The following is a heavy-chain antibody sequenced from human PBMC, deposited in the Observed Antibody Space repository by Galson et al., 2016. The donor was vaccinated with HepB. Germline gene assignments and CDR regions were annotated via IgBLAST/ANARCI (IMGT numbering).Heavy chain of an antibody. CDR1: DGSIKISSYY. V-gene: IGHV4-39*02. D-gene: IGHD6-6*01. J-gene: IGHJ4*02. Sequence: SETLSLTCTVSDGSIKISSYYWGWIRQSPGKGLEWIGRTYHDGSVYYNPSLKGRVTISVDTSKNHFSLKLSSVIAADTAVYYCARLNCVSSSPYFDYWGQGTLVTVSS. CDR2: TYHDGSV. CDR3: ARLNCVSSSPYFDY.